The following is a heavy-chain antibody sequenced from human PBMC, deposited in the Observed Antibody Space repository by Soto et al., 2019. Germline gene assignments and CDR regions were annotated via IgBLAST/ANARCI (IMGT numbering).Heavy chain of an antibody. CDR1: GFTFSSYA. Sequence: PGGSLRLSCAASGFTFSSYAMHWVRQAPGKGLEWVAVISYDGSNKYYADSVKGRFTISRDNSKNTLYLQMNSLRAEDTAVYYCAKCLFDYSNFNGLYYYYGMDVWGQGTTVTVSS. CDR3: AKCLFDYSNFNGLYYYYGMDV. CDR2: ISYDGSNK. J-gene: IGHJ6*02. V-gene: IGHV3-30*18. D-gene: IGHD4-4*01.